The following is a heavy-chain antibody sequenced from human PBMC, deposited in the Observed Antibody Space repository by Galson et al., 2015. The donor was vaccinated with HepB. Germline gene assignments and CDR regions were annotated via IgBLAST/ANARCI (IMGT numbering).Heavy chain of an antibody. V-gene: IGHV3-23*01. CDR2: ISGSANSA. CDR3: AKSLTYGSRSSFDY. CDR1: GFRFDSHA. D-gene: IGHD3-10*01. Sequence: SLRLSCAGSGFRFDSHAMTWVRQAAGKGLDWVSLISGSANSAYYADSVKGRFTISRDNSKNTLYLQMNSLGAEDTAVYYCAKSLTYGSRSSFDYWGQGTLVTVSS. J-gene: IGHJ4*02.